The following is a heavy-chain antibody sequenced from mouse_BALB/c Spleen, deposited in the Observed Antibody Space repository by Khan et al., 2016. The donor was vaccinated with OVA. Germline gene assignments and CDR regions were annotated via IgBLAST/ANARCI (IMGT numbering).Heavy chain of an antibody. CDR3: ARQPYFHYYIMDY. CDR1: GFSFTNYG. Sequence: QVQLQQSGPGLVAPSQSLSITCTISGFSFTNYGIHWVRQPPGKGLEWLVVIWSDGSTSYNSALKSRLSISRDNSKSQVFLRMNSLQTDDTAMYYFARQPYFHYYIMDYWGQGTSVIVSS. CDR2: IWSDGST. D-gene: IGHD2-10*01. J-gene: IGHJ4*01. V-gene: IGHV2-6-1*01.